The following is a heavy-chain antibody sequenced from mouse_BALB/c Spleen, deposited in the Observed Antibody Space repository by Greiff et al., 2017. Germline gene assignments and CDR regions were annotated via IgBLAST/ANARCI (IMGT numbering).Heavy chain of an antibody. CDR3: ASGITTATAWFAY. D-gene: IGHD1-2*01. CDR2: ISYSGST. CDR1: GDSITSGY. Sequence: EVQLKESGPSLVKPSQTLSLTCSVTGDSITSGYWNWIRKFPGNKLEYMGYISYSGSTYYNPSLKSRISITRDTSKNQYYLQLNSVTTEDTATYYCASGITTATAWFAYWGQGTLVTVSA. V-gene: IGHV3-8*02. J-gene: IGHJ3*01.